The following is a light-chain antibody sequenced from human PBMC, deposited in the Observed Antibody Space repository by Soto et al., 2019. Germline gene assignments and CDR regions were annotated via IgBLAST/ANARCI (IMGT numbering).Light chain of an antibody. CDR3: TSFARSEDPCVV. CDR2: EVY. Sequence: QSALTQPPSASGSPGQSVTISCTGTSTDIGGYNFVSWYQQQPGKAPTLLIYEVYKRPSGVPDRFSGSKSGNTASLTVSGLQADDEAYYYCTSFARSEDPCVVFGGGTKLTV. CDR1: STDIGGYNF. V-gene: IGLV2-8*01. J-gene: IGLJ2*01.